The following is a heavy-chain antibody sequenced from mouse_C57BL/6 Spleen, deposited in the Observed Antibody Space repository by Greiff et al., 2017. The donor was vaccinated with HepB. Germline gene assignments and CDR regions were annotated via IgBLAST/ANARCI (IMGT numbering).Heavy chain of an antibody. V-gene: IGHV1-64*01. J-gene: IGHJ4*01. D-gene: IGHD3-2*02. CDR3: AVTAQAPYYYAMDY. Sequence: QVQLQQPGAELVKPGASVKLSCKASGYTFTSYWMHWVKQRPGQGLEWIGMIHPNSGSTNYNEKFKSKATLTVDKSSSTAYMQLSSLTSEDSAVYYCAVTAQAPYYYAMDYWGQGTSVTVSS. CDR2: IHPNSGST. CDR1: GYTFTSYW.